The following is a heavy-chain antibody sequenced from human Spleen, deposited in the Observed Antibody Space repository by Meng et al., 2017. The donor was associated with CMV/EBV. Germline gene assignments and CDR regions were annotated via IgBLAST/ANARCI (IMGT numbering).Heavy chain of an antibody. Sequence: GESLKISCVASGFTFSGYSMNWVRQTPGKGLEWVSSITSRSSNTYYSDSVKGRFTSSRDNAKNSLCLQMNSLRDEDTAVYYCARDLIRGVVGARPRGPGDLWGHGTLVTVSS. CDR2: ITSRSSNT. D-gene: IGHD1-26*01. CDR1: GFTFSGYS. J-gene: IGHJ4*01. V-gene: IGHV3-21*01. CDR3: ARDLIRGVVGARPRGPGDL.